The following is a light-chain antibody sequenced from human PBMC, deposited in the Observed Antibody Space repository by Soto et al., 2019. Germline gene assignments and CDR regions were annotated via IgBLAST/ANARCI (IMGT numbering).Light chain of an antibody. Sequence: QSVLPQPPSVSGAPGQRVTISCTGSSSNIGAGYDVHWYQQLPGTAPKLLIYGNSNRPSGVPDRFSGSKSGTSASLAITGLQAEDEADYYCQSYDSSLSGCYVFGTGTQLTVL. J-gene: IGLJ1*01. CDR3: QSYDSSLSGCYV. CDR1: SSNIGAGYD. V-gene: IGLV1-40*01. CDR2: GNS.